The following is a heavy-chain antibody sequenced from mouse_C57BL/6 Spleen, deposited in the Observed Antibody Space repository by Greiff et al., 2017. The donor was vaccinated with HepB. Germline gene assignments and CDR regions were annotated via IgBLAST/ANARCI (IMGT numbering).Heavy chain of an antibody. CDR2: IYPGDGDT. Sequence: QVQLKESGAELVKPGASVKISCKASGYAFSSYWMNWVKQRPGKGLEWIGQIYPGDGDTNYNGKFKGKATLTADKSSSTAYMQLSSLTSEDSAVYFCARLITTVVGPFDYWGQGTTLTVSS. CDR3: ARLITTVVGPFDY. V-gene: IGHV1-80*01. CDR1: GYAFSSYW. J-gene: IGHJ2*01. D-gene: IGHD1-1*01.